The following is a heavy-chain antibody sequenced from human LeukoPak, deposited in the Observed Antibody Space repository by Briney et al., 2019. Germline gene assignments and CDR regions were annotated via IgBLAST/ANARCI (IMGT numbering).Heavy chain of an antibody. V-gene: IGHV4-59*01. D-gene: IGHD6-13*01. J-gene: IGHJ4*02. CDR1: GDSISSYY. CDR3: AARIAAAGTSYFDY. CDR2: IHYSGST. Sequence: SETLSLTCSVSGDSISSYYWSWIRQPPGKGLEWIGYIHYSGSTNYNPSLKSRVTILLDTSKNQFSLKLSSVTAAYTAVYYCAARIAAAGTSYFDYWGQGTLVTVSS.